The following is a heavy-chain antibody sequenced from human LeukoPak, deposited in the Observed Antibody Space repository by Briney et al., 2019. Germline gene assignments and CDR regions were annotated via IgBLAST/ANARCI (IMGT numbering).Heavy chain of an antibody. D-gene: IGHD3-10*01. J-gene: IGHJ3*02. Sequence: GGSLRLSCAASGFTFSSYWMHWVRQAPGKGLVWVSRINSDGSSSTYADSVKGRFTISRDNAKNTLYLQMNSLKAEDTAVYYCARGRSWFGELLHAFDIWGQGTMVTVSS. CDR3: ARGRSWFGELLHAFDI. CDR1: GFTFSSYW. V-gene: IGHV3-74*01. CDR2: INSDGSSS.